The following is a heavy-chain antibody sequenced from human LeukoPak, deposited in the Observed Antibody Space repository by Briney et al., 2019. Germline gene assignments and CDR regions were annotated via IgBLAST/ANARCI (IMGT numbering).Heavy chain of an antibody. V-gene: IGHV3-11*01. CDR3: ARGLSGLKGDILTGPYQPDY. D-gene: IGHD3-9*01. J-gene: IGHJ4*02. CDR2: ISSSGSTI. CDR1: GFTFSDYY. Sequence: GGSLRLSCAASGFTFSDYYMGWIRQAPGKGLEWVSYISSSGSTIYYADSVKGRFTISRDNAKNSLYLQMNSLRAEDTAVYYCARGLSGLKGDILTGPYQPDYWGQGTLVTVSS.